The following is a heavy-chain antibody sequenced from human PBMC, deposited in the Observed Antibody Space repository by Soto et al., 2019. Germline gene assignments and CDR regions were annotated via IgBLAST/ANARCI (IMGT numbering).Heavy chain of an antibody. V-gene: IGHV5-51*01. D-gene: IGHD6-13*01. CDR1: GYSFTSYW. Sequence: PGESLKISCKGSGYSFTSYWIGWVRQMPGKGLEWMGIIYPGDSDTRYSPSFQGQVTISADKSISTAYLQWSSLKASDTAMYYCARHKVGIAAVGPLGYWGQGTMVTVSS. CDR3: ARHKVGIAAVGPLGY. J-gene: IGHJ4*02. CDR2: IYPGDSDT.